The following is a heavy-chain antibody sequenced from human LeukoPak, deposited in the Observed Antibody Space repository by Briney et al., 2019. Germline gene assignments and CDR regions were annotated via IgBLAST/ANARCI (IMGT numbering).Heavy chain of an antibody. CDR1: GYTFTIYE. D-gene: IGHD4-17*01. J-gene: IGHJ4*02. Sequence: ASQKVSCKASGYTFTIYEINWVRQATGHGLEWMGWMNPTSGNTGYAQKFQGRVTITSNTSISTAYMQLSSLRAEDTGVYYCARALPPVKDYDYWGQGTLVTVSS. CDR3: ARALPPVKDYDY. CDR2: MNPTSGNT. V-gene: IGHV1-8*03.